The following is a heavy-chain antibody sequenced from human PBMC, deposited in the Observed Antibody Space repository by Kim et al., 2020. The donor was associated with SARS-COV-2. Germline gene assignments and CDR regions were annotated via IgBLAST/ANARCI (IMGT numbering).Heavy chain of an antibody. CDR2: ISYSGRT. V-gene: IGHV4-39*01. Sequence: SETLSLTCTFSGGSISSNDYYWDWIRQPPGKGLEWIGSISYSGRTYYNPSLKSRVTISVDTSKNQISLKLSSVTAADTGVYYCARGIFGVVIIPYYYYYMDGWGKGTTVTVSS. CDR3: ARGIFGVVIIPYYYYYMDG. CDR1: GGSISSNDYY. D-gene: IGHD3-3*01. J-gene: IGHJ6*03.